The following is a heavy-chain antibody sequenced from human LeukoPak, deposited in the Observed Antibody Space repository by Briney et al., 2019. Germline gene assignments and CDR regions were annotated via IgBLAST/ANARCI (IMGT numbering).Heavy chain of an antibody. CDR3: ARSTNVDTAMVFDY. Sequence: ASVKVSCKASGYTFTSYAMNWVRQAPGQGLEWMGWINTNTGNPTYAQGFTGRFVFSLDTSVSTAYLQISSLKAEDTAVYYCARSTNVDTAMVFDYWGQGTLVTVSS. J-gene: IGHJ4*02. D-gene: IGHD5-18*01. CDR2: INTNTGNP. V-gene: IGHV7-4-1*02. CDR1: GYTFTSYA.